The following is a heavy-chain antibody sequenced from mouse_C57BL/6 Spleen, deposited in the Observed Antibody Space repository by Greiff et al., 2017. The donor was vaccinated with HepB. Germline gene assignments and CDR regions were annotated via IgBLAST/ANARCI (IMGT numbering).Heavy chain of an antibody. D-gene: IGHD1-1*01. CDR3: ATPHYYGSSRFAY. Sequence: QVQLQQPGAELVKPGASVKLSCKASGYTFTSYWMQWVKQRPGQGLEWIGEIDPSDSYTNYNQKFKGKATLTVDTSSSTADMQLSSLKSEDSAVYYCATPHYYGSSRFAYWGQGTLVTVSA. V-gene: IGHV1-50*01. CDR2: IDPSDSYT. J-gene: IGHJ3*01. CDR1: GYTFTSYW.